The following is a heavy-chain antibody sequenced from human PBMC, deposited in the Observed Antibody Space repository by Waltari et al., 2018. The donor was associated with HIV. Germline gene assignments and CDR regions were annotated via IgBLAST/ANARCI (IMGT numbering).Heavy chain of an antibody. Sequence: EVQLLESGGGLVQPGGSLRLSCAASGFTFSSYAMSWVRQAPGKGLEWVSAISGSGGSTYYADSVKGRFTISRDNSKNTLYLQMNSLRAEDTAVYYCAKEASGWPGPSSFCDYWGQGTLVTVSS. CDR1: GFTFSSYA. D-gene: IGHD6-19*01. J-gene: IGHJ4*02. CDR2: ISGSGGST. CDR3: AKEASGWPGPSSFCDY. V-gene: IGHV3-23*01.